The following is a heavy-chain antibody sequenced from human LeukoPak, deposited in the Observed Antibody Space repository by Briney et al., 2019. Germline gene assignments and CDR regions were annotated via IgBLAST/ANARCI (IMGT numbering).Heavy chain of an antibody. J-gene: IGHJ4*02. D-gene: IGHD3-10*01. Sequence: AASVKVSCKASGGTFSSYAISWVRQAPGQGLEWMGGIIPIFGTANYAQNLQGRVTITADESTGTAYMELSSLRSEDTAVYYCARDRRGMYYFDYWGQGTLVTVSS. V-gene: IGHV1-69*13. CDR2: IIPIFGTA. CDR1: GGTFSSYA. CDR3: ARDRRGMYYFDY.